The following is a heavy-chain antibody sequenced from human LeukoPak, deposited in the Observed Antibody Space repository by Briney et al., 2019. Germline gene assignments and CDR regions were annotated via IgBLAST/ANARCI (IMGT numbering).Heavy chain of an antibody. CDR2: ISGNGDAS. J-gene: IGHJ4*02. Sequence: GGSLRLSCAASGFSFSSCAMGWVRQAPGKGPEWPSAISGNGDASYYAPSVKGRFTISRDNSRDILYVQMNSLGAEDTAVYYCTKGLWTGSQRLFDSWGQGALVTVSS. D-gene: IGHD3-10*02. CDR3: TKGLWTGSQRLFDS. CDR1: GFSFSSCA. V-gene: IGHV3-23*01.